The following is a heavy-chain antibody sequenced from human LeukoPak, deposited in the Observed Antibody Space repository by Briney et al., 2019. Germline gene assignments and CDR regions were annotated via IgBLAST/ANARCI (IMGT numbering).Heavy chain of an antibody. Sequence: SQTLSLTCTVSGGSISSGGYSWSWIRQHPGKGLEWIGYIYYSGSTYYYNPSLKSRVTISVDTSKNQFSLKLSSVTAADTAVYYCARGTGYWGQRTLVTVSS. CDR3: ARGTGY. V-gene: IGHV4-31*03. D-gene: IGHD1-1*01. CDR2: IYYSGSTY. J-gene: IGHJ4*02. CDR1: GGSISSGGYS.